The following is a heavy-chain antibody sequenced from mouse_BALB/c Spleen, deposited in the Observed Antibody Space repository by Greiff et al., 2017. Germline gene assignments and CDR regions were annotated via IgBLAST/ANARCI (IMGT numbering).Heavy chain of an antibody. V-gene: IGHV3-2*02. J-gene: IGHJ4*01. CDR3: ARLVYYAMDY. Sequence: EVQLQESGPGLVKPSQSLSLTCTVTGYSITSDYAWNWIRQFPGNKLEWMGYISYSGSTSYNPSLKSRISITRDTSKNQFFLQLNSVTTEDTATYYCARLVYYAMDYWGQGTSVTVSS. CDR2: ISYSGST. CDR1: GYSITSDYA.